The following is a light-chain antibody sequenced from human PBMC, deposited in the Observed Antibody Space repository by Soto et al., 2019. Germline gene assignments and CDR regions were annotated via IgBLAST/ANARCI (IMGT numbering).Light chain of an antibody. J-gene: IGKJ1*01. CDR2: AAS. Sequence: EIVVTQSPATLSVSPGERVTLSCMASQSVSSDLAWYQHKPGQAPRLLIYAASTGATGIPARFSGSGSGTEFTLTISSLQSEDFAVYYCQQYYDWPWTFGQGTKVDIK. CDR1: QSVSSD. V-gene: IGKV3-15*01. CDR3: QQYYDWPWT.